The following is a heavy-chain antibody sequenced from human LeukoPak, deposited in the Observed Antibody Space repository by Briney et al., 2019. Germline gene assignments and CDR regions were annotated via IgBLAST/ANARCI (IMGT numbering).Heavy chain of an antibody. CDR2: IIPIFGTA. V-gene: IGHV1-69*13. J-gene: IGHJ3*02. Sequence: ASVKVSCKSSGGTFSSYAIIWVRQAPGQGLEWMGGIIPIFGTANYAQKFQGRVTITADESTSTAYMELSSLRSEDTAVYYCARVSSMTSFPPPGAFDIWGQGTMVTVSS. CDR1: GGTFSSYA. D-gene: IGHD3-9*01. CDR3: ARVSSMTSFPPPGAFDI.